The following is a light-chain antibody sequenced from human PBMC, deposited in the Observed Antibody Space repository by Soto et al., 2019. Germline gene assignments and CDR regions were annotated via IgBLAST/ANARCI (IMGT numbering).Light chain of an antibody. J-gene: IGKJ1*01. CDR1: QTVSSS. V-gene: IGKV3-15*01. CDR3: QQYYDWPPWP. CDR2: GAS. Sequence: DIVMTQSPATLSVSPGERATLSCRASQTVSSSRAWYQQRRGQAPRLLIFGASTRAPGIPARFSASGSGTEFTLTISSLQSEDFAIYYCQQYYDWPPWPFGQGTKVEIK.